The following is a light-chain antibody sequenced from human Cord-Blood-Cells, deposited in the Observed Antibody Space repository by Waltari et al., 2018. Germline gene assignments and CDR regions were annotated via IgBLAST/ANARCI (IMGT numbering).Light chain of an antibody. Sequence: AIRITQSPSSLPASTGDRVPITCRASQGISSYLAWYQQKPGKAPKLLIYAASTVQSGVPSRFSGSGSGTDFTLTICCLQSEDFATYYCQQYYSYPRTFGQGTTVEIK. CDR2: AAS. CDR3: QQYYSYPRT. J-gene: IGKJ1*01. CDR1: QGISSY. V-gene: IGKV1-8*01.